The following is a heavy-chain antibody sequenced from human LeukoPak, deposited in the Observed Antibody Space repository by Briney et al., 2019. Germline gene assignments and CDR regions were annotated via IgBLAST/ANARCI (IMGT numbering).Heavy chain of an antibody. CDR3: ASSSIAARTFFDY. D-gene: IGHD6-6*01. CDR2: IYHSGST. J-gene: IGHJ4*02. CDR1: GGSISSYY. Sequence: SETLSLTCTVSGGSISSYYWSWIRQPPGKGLEWIGYIYHSGSTYYNPSLKSRVTISVDRSKNQFSLKLSSVTAADTAVYYCASSSIAARTFFDYWGQGTLVTVSS. V-gene: IGHV4-59*12.